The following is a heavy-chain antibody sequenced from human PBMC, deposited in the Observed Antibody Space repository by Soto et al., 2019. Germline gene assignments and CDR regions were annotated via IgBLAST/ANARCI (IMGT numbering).Heavy chain of an antibody. V-gene: IGHV1-69*12. CDR3: ARGRHSSGNYYFDY. J-gene: IGHJ4*02. Sequence: QVQMVQSGAEVKKPGSSVKVSCKASGGILRSYAFSWVRQAPGQGLEWMGGLIPLYGTPNYARKFQGRVTITADESTGTAYMDLSGLRSEDTALYYCARGRHSSGNYYFDYWGQGTLVTVSS. D-gene: IGHD3-10*01. CDR1: GGILRSYA. CDR2: LIPLYGTP.